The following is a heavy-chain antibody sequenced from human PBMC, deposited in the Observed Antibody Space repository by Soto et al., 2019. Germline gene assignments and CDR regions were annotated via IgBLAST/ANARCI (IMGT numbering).Heavy chain of an antibody. CDR3: ARDKENYGDYRFDY. CDR2: IIPILGIA. D-gene: IGHD4-17*01. J-gene: IGHJ4*02. CDR1: GGTFSSYT. Sequence: QVQLVQSGAEVKKPGPSVKFSCKASGGTFSSYTISWVRQAPGQGLEWMGRIIPILGIANYAQKFQGRVTITADKSTSTAYMELSSLRSEDTAVYYCARDKENYGDYRFDYWGQGTLVTVSS. V-gene: IGHV1-69*08.